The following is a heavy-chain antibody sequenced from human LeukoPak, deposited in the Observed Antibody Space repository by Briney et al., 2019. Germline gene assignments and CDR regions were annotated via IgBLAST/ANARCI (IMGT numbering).Heavy chain of an antibody. J-gene: IGHJ4*02. D-gene: IGHD2-21*02. Sequence: SQTLSLTCAISGDSVSNNSAAWNWIRQSPSRGLEWLGRTYYRSKWYNDYAVSVKSRITINPDTSKNQFSLQLNSVTPEDTAVYYCARVVGTARSENYFDYWGQGTLVTVSS. V-gene: IGHV6-1*01. CDR1: GDSVSNNSAA. CDR2: TYYRSKWYN. CDR3: ARVVGTARSENYFDY.